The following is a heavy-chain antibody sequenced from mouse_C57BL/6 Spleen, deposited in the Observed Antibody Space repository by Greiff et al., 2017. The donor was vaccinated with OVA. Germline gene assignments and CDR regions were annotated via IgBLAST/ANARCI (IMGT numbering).Heavy chain of an antibody. CDR2: IYPGGGYT. J-gene: IGHJ4*01. Sequence: QVHVKQSGAELVRPGTSVKMSCKASGYTFTNYWIGWAKQRPGHGLEWIGDIYPGGGYTNYNEKFKGKATLTADKSSSTAYMQFSSLTSEDSAIYYCARGGLTKAMDYWGQGTSVTVSS. CDR1: GYTFTNYW. D-gene: IGHD1-3*01. CDR3: ARGGLTKAMDY. V-gene: IGHV1-63*01.